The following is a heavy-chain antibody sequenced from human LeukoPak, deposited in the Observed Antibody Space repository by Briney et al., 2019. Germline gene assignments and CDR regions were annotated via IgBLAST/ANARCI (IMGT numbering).Heavy chain of an antibody. CDR3: ARERRGGDAFDI. CDR2: IKQDGSDK. CDR1: GFTFSSYT. V-gene: IGHV3-7*01. Sequence: GGSLRLSCAASGFTFSSYTMNWVRQPPGKGLEWVANIKQDGSDKYYVDSVKGRFTTSRDNARSSLWLQMNSLRAEDTAVYYCARERRGGDAFDIWGQGTMVTVSS. J-gene: IGHJ3*02. D-gene: IGHD3-10*01.